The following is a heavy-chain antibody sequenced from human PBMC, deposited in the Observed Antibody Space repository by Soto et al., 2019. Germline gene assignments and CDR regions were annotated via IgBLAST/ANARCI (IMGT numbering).Heavy chain of an antibody. D-gene: IGHD4-4*01. CDR3: ARCEVEMTTILGPYFDF. CDR1: GYSISRGYY. Sequence: TLSLTCAVSGYSISRGYYWGWIRQPPGKGLEWIASIYYSGSTYYNSSLKSRVTIAVDTSKNQFSLKLTSVTAEDTAVYYCARCEVEMTTILGPYFDFWGQGILVTVSS. J-gene: IGHJ4*02. V-gene: IGHV4-38-2*01. CDR2: IYYSGST.